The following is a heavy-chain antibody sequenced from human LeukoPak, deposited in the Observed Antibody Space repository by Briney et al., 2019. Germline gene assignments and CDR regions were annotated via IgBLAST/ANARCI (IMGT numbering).Heavy chain of an antibody. V-gene: IGHV3-11*04. D-gene: IGHD5-18*01. CDR2: ISGSGSTI. CDR3: ARSYVDTDFDY. Sequence: GGSLRLSCAASGFTISDYYMNWIRQAPGKGLEWVSYISGSGSTIYYAESVKGRFTISRDNAKNSLYLQMNSLRAEDTAVYYCARSYVDTDFDYWGQGTLVTVSS. CDR1: GFTISDYY. J-gene: IGHJ4*02.